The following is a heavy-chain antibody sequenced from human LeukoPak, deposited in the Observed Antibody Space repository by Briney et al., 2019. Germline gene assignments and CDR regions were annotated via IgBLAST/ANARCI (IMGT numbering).Heavy chain of an antibody. D-gene: IGHD6-13*01. CDR2: IIPILGIA. Sequence: GASVKVSCKASGGTFSSYAISWVRQAPGQGLEWMGRIIPILGIANYAQKFQGRVTITAVKSTSTAYMELSSLRSEDTAVYYCARDRTVAAAGTLYYYYGMDVWGQGTTVTVSS. CDR3: ARDRTVAAAGTLYYYYGMDV. CDR1: GGTFSSYA. J-gene: IGHJ6*02. V-gene: IGHV1-69*04.